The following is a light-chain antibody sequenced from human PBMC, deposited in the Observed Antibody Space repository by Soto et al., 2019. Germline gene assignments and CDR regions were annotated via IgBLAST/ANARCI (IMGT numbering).Light chain of an antibody. CDR1: QGISSY. CDR3: QQYNRYST. V-gene: IGKV1-5*03. Sequence: IQLTQSPSSLSASLGDRVTITYRASQGISSYLAWYKQKPGKAPKLLIHKASNLESGVPSRLSGSGSGTEFTLTISSMKPDDSATYYCQQYNRYSTFGHGTKVDIK. J-gene: IGKJ1*01. CDR2: KAS.